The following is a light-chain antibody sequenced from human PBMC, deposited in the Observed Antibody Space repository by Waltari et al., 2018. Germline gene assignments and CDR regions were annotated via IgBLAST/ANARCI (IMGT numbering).Light chain of an antibody. CDR1: SSNIGAGYD. Sequence: QSVLTQPPSVSGAPGQRVTISCSGSSSNIGAGYDVQWYQQLPGTAPKLLIYGRSVRPSGVPNRFSHSKSGASASLAITGLQADDEGHYYCQSYDSSLDSVVFGGGTKLTVL. V-gene: IGLV1-40*01. CDR2: GRS. CDR3: QSYDSSLDSVV. J-gene: IGLJ2*01.